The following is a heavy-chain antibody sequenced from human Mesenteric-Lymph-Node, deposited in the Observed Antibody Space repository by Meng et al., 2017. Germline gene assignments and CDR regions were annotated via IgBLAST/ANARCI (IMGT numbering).Heavy chain of an antibody. CDR3: ARDLNDYSNYVGYYYYYGMDV. J-gene: IGHJ6*02. Sequence: GESLKISCAASGFTFSSYGMHWVRQAPGKGLEWVAVISYDGSNKYYADSVKGRFTISRDNSKNTLYLQMNSLRAEDTAVYYCARDLNDYSNYVGYYYYYGMDVWGQGTTVTVSS. V-gene: IGHV3-30*06. D-gene: IGHD4-11*01. CDR2: ISYDGSNK. CDR1: GFTFSSYG.